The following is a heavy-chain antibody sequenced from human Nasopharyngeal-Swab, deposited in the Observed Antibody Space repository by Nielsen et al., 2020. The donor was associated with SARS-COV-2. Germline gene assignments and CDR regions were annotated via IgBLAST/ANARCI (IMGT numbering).Heavy chain of an antibody. CDR1: GFTFSSYA. CDR3: AREVLAVADNWRYFDY. J-gene: IGHJ4*02. CDR2: ISYDGSNK. D-gene: IGHD6-19*01. V-gene: IGHV3-30*04. Sequence: GGSLRLSCAASGFTFSSYAMHWVRQAPGKGLEWVAVISYDGSNKYYADSVKGRFTISRDNSKNTLYLQMNSLRAEDTAVYYCAREVLAVADNWRYFDYWGQGTLVTVSS.